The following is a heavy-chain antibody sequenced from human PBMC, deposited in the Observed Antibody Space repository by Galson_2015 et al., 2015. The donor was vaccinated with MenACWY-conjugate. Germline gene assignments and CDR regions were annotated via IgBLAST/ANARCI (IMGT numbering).Heavy chain of an antibody. D-gene: IGHD6-19*01. CDR3: AKDAVRRGWGNFDS. J-gene: IGHJ4*02. Sequence: SLRLSCAASGFDFSNYGMHWVRQAPGKGLEWVTFMRFDGSEIYYSDSLKGRFTISRDNSKNTLYLQMDSLRLEDTAVYYCAKDAVRRGWGNFDSWGQGTLVTVSS. V-gene: IGHV3-30*02. CDR1: GFDFSNYG. CDR2: MRFDGSEI.